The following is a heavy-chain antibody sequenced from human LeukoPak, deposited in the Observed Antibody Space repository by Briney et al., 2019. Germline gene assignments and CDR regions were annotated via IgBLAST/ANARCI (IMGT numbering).Heavy chain of an antibody. CDR3: VKDLYKGDSSSWYYFDY. V-gene: IGHV3-64D*06. CDR1: GLIVSNSS. Sequence: GRSLRLSCSASGLIVSNSSMHWVRQAAGKGLEYVSAISANGGSTYYADSVKGRFTISRDNSKNTLYLQMSSLRAEDTAIYHCVKDLYKGDSSSWYYFDYWGQGTLVTVSS. D-gene: IGHD6-13*01. CDR2: ISANGGST. J-gene: IGHJ4*02.